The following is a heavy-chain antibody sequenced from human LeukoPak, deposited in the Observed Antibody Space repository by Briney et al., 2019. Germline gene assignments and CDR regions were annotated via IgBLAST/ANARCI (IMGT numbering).Heavy chain of an antibody. V-gene: IGHV1-8*01. CDR2: MNPNSGNS. CDR3: AREGLDY. Sequence: GASVKVSCKASGYTFTNSDINWVRQATGQGLEWMGYMNPNSGNSANAQKFQGRVTITTDASISTASMELSGLRSEDTALYYCAREGLDYWGQGSLVTVSS. J-gene: IGHJ4*02. CDR1: GYTFTNSD.